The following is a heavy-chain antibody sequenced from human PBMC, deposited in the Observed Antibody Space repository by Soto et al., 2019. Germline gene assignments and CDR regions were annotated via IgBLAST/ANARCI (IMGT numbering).Heavy chain of an antibody. CDR2: INAGNGNT. J-gene: IGHJ4*02. D-gene: IGHD6-19*01. CDR3: ARDLVYSSGSLDY. V-gene: IGHV1-3*01. CDR1: GYTFTSYA. Sequence: ASVKVSCKASGYTFTSYAMHWVRQAPGQRLEWMGWINAGNGNTKYSQKFQGRVTITRDTSASTAYMGLSSLRSEDTAVYYCARDLVYSSGSLDYWGQGTLVTVSS.